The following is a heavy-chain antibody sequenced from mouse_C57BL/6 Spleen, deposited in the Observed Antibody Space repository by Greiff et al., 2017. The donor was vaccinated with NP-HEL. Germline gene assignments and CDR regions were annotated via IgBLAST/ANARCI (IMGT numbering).Heavy chain of an antibody. Sequence: QVQLKESGAELVKPGASVKISCKASGYAFSSYWMNWVKQRPGKGLEWIGQIYPGDGDTNYNGKFKGKATLTADKSSSTAYMQLSSLTSEDSAVYFCAREGPWDVDYWGKGTTLTVSS. D-gene: IGHD4-1*01. CDR2: IYPGDGDT. J-gene: IGHJ2*01. CDR3: AREGPWDVDY. CDR1: GYAFSSYW. V-gene: IGHV1-80*01.